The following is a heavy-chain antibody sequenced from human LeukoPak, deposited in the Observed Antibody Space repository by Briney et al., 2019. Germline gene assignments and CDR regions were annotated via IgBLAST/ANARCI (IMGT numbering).Heavy chain of an antibody. V-gene: IGHV3-33*01. CDR2: IWYDGSNK. Sequence: PGGSLRLSCAASGFTFSSYGMHWVRQAPGKGLEWVAVIWYDGSNKYYADSVKGRFTISRDNSKNTLYLQMNSLRAEDTAVYYCAREFRSVVFGYWGQGTLVTVSS. J-gene: IGHJ4*02. CDR1: GFTFSSYG. CDR3: AREFRSVVFGY. D-gene: IGHD2-21*01.